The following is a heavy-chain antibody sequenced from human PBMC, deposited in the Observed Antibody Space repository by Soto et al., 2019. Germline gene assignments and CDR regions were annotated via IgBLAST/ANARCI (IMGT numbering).Heavy chain of an antibody. D-gene: IGHD5-12*01. CDR3: AKRLFAIVVVGGYDI. CDR2: IDGTGTST. V-gene: IGHV3-23*01. J-gene: IGHJ3*02. CDR1: GLTFSSYA. Sequence: GGSLRLSCVGSGLTFSSYAMGWVRQAPGKGLEWVSGIDGTGTSTYYAESVKGRFTISRDNSKNTLYLQMNSLRVEDTAVYYCAKRLFAIVVVGGYDIWGQGTMVTV.